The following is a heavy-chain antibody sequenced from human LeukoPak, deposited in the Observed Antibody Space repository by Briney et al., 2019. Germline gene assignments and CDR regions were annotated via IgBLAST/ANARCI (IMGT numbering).Heavy chain of an antibody. CDR2: INPSGGST. V-gene: IGHV1-46*01. J-gene: IGHJ6*03. D-gene: IGHD4-17*01. Sequence: VASVKVSCKASGYTFTSYYMHWVRQAPGQGLEWMGIINPSGGSTSYAQKFQGRGTMTRDTSTSTVYMELSSLRSEDTAVYYCARDGDYETPYYYYYMDVWGKGTTVTVSS. CDR3: ARDGDYETPYYYYYMDV. CDR1: GYTFTSYY.